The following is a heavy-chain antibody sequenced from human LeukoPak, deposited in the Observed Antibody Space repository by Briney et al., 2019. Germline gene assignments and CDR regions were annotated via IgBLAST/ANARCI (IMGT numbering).Heavy chain of an antibody. CDR3: VKVATSSWYDWVYP. Sequence: PGGSLSLSCAASGFTFDDYDMHWVRQAPGRGLEWVSDMSWNRCNIVYADSAKGRFTISRDNAKNSLYLQMTSLRPEDTAFYYCVKVATSSWYDWVYPWGQGTLVTVSP. V-gene: IGHV3-9*01. CDR2: MSWNRCNI. D-gene: IGHD6-13*01. CDR1: GFTFDDYD. J-gene: IGHJ5*02.